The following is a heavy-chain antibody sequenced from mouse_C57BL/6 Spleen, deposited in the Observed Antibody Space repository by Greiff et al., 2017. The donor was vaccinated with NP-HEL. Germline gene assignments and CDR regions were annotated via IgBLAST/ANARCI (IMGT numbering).Heavy chain of an antibody. CDR2: ISSGSSTI. Sequence: EVQRVESGGGLVKPGGSLKLSCAASGFTFSDYGMHWVRQAPEKGLEWVAYISSGSSTIYYADTVKGRFTISRDNAKNTQFLQMTSLRSEDTSMYYCARSDYYCSSQAWFAYWGQGTLVTVSA. D-gene: IGHD1-1*01. V-gene: IGHV5-17*01. CDR1: GFTFSDYG. J-gene: IGHJ3*01. CDR3: ARSDYYCSSQAWFAY.